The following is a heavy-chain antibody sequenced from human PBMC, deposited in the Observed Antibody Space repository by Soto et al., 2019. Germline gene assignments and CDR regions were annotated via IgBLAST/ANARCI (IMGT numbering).Heavy chain of an antibody. Sequence: QITLKESGPTLVRPTQTLTLTCTFSGFSLSSSGVGVGWIRQPPGKALEWLALIYWDDDKRYSPSLKSRLTITKDTSKNQVVLTLTKLDTVDTATYYCARGGWTTYYSPCFAYWGQGTLVTVSS. CDR3: ARGGWTTYYSPCFAY. CDR2: IYWDDDK. D-gene: IGHD3-10*01. CDR1: GFSLSSSGVG. J-gene: IGHJ4*02. V-gene: IGHV2-5*02.